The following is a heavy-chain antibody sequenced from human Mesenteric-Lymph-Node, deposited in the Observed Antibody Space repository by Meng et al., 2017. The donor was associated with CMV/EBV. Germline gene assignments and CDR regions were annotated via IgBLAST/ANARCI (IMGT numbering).Heavy chain of an antibody. CDR3: ARASCSGGTCYDPVFYFDY. V-gene: IGHV4-61*02. J-gene: IGHJ4*02. CDR2: IYTTGST. CDR1: GDSISSGNNY. D-gene: IGHD2-15*01. Sequence: QVQLQESGRGRVKPSQTLSLSRTVCGDSISSGNNYWSWIRQPAGKGLEWIGRIYTTGSTSYNPSLKSRVTISVDTSKNQFSLTFRSVTAADTAMYYCARASCSGGTCYDPVFYFDYWGRGTLVTVSS.